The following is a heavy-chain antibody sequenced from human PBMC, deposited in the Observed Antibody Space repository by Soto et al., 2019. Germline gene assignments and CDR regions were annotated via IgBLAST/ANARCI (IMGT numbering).Heavy chain of an antibody. CDR2: IYGHDDK. Sequence: QINLKESAPTVAKPTQTLTLTCTFSGFSLSSCGAAVGSIRQPPGRALVWDAFIYGHDDKRYDRYNPSLDGGVSVPKGTAPYQVALTLTNVEPADTATYFCAHRATMAMFCLVIDNGVGLDPFGQGPRVIVAS. V-gene: IGHV2-5*01. J-gene: IGHJ5*02. CDR1: GFSLSSCGAA. D-gene: IGHD3-10*01. CDR3: AHRATMAMFCLVIDNGVGLDP.